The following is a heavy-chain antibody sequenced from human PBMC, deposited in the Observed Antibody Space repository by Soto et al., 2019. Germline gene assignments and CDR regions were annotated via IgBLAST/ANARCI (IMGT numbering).Heavy chain of an antibody. Sequence: QVQLVQSGADVKKPGSSVKVSCKASGGTFSSYAISWVRQAPGQGLEWMGGIIPIFGTANYAQKFQGRVTITADESTSTAYMELSSLRSEDTAVYYCASRTEYYDILTGSIISPTDVWGQGTTVTVSS. CDR1: GGTFSSYA. CDR3: ASRTEYYDILTGSIISPTDV. V-gene: IGHV1-69*01. J-gene: IGHJ6*02. D-gene: IGHD3-9*01. CDR2: IIPIFGTA.